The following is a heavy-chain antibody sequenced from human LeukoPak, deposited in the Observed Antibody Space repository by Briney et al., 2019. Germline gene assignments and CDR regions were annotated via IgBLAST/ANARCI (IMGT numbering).Heavy chain of an antibody. CDR1: GFSFNEYA. V-gene: IGHV3-9*01. J-gene: IGHJ4*02. CDR2: ITWDSGSI. CDR3: ARSPKDYGGAYDY. D-gene: IGHD4-23*01. Sequence: PGGSLRLSCVGFGFSFNEYAMHWVRQVPGKGLEWVSGITWDSGSIGYADSVKGRFTISRDNAKNSLYLQMNSLRAEDTAVYYRARSPKDYGGAYDYWGQGTLVTVSS.